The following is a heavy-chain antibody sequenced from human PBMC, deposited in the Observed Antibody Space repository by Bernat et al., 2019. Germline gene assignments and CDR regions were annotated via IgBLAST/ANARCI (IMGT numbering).Heavy chain of an antibody. Sequence: EVQLVESGGGLVQPGGSLRLSCAASGFTFSSYWMHWVRQAPGKGLVWVSRINSDGSSTSYADSVKGRFTISRDNAKNTLYLQMNSLRAEETAVYYCARSDFSSSWTNYYYYGMDVWGQGTTVTVSS. CDR1: GFTFSSYW. V-gene: IGHV3-74*01. CDR3: ARSDFSSSWTNYYYYGMDV. J-gene: IGHJ6*02. D-gene: IGHD6-13*01. CDR2: INSDGSST.